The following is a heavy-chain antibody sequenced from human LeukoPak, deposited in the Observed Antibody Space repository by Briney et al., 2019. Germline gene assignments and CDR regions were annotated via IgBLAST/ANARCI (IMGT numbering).Heavy chain of an antibody. CDR2: IYYSGNT. CDR3: ARKENVYYYFDY. J-gene: IGHJ4*02. D-gene: IGHD3-10*01. V-gene: IGHV4-61*01. Sequence: SETLSLTCTVSGGSVSSGSFYWNWIRQPPGKELEWIGNIYYSGNTNYNPSLRSRVTMSVDTSKNQFSLKLSSVTAVDTAVYYCARKENVYYYFDYWGQGTLVTVSS. CDR1: GGSVSSGSFY.